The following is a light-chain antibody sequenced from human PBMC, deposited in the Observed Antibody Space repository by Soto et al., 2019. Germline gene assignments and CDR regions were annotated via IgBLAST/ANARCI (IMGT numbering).Light chain of an antibody. V-gene: IGKV3-15*01. J-gene: IGKJ2*01. Sequence: EIVLTQSPATLSVSPGERVTLSCRASQSVDINLAWYQQKPGQAPRLLIYGASTRATDMPGRFRGSGAGAEFTLTISSLQPEDFATYYCQQSHTTPYTFGQGTKLEI. CDR3: QQSHTTPYT. CDR1: QSVDIN. CDR2: GAS.